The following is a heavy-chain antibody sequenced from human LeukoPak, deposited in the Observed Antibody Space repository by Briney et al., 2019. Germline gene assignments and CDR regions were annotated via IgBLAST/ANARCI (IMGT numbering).Heavy chain of an antibody. J-gene: IGHJ4*02. CDR2: ISSSSSTI. CDR1: GFTFSSHS. CDR3: AKDESYGGNSNFDY. V-gene: IGHV3-48*04. Sequence: GGSLRLSCAASGFTFSSHSMNWVRQAPGKGLEWVSYISSSSSTIYYADSVKGRFTISRDNAKNSLYLQMNGLRPEDTALYYCAKDESYGGNSNFDYWGQGTLVTVSS. D-gene: IGHD4-23*01.